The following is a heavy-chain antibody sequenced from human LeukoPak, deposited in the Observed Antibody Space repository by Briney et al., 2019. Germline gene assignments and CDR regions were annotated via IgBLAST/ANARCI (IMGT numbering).Heavy chain of an antibody. J-gene: IGHJ4*02. V-gene: IGHV3-33*08. CDR3: ARGSYGIAVAGSFDY. Sequence: PGGSLRLSCAASGFTFSSYGMHWVRQAPGKGLEWVAVIWYDGSNKYYADSVKGRFTISRDNSKNTLYLQMNSLRAEDTAVYYCARGSYGIAVAGSFDYWGQGTLVTVSS. CDR2: IWYDGSNK. CDR1: GFTFSSYG. D-gene: IGHD6-19*01.